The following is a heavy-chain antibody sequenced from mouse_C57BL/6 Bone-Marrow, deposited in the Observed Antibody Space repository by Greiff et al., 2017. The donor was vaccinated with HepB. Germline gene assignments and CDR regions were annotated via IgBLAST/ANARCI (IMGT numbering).Heavy chain of an antibody. CDR3: ARDYYGSRMYFDV. CDR2: INYDGSST. CDR1: GFTFSDYY. V-gene: IGHV5-16*01. Sequence: EVKVVESEGGLVQPGSSMKLSCTASGFTFSDYYMAWVRQVPEKGLEWVANINYDGSSTYYLDSLKSRFIISRDNAKNILYLQMSSLKSEDTATYYCARDYYGSRMYFDVWGTGTTVTVSS. D-gene: IGHD1-1*01. J-gene: IGHJ1*03.